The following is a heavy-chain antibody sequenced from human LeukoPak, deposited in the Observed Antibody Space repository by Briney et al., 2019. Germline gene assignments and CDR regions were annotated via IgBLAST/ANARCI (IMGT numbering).Heavy chain of an antibody. J-gene: IGHJ3*02. D-gene: IGHD3-22*01. CDR3: AREKYYYDSSGYRNDAFDI. V-gene: IGHV4-4*07. CDR2: IYTSGST. Sequence: SETLSLTCTVSGGSISSYYWSWIRQPAGKGLEWIGRIYTSGSTNYNPSLKSRVTMSADTSKNQFSLKLSSVTAADTAVYYCAREKYYYDSSGYRNDAFDIWGQGTMVTVSS. CDR1: GGSISSYY.